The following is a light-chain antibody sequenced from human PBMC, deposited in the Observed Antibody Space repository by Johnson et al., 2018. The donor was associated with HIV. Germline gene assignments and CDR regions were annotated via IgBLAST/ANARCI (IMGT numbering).Light chain of an antibody. Sequence: SVLTQPPSVSAAPGQKVTISCSGSSSNIGNNYVSWYQQLPGTAPKLLIYEKNKRPSGIPYRFSASKSGTSATLDITGLQTGDEADYYCGTWDSSLGAHYVFGSGTEVTVL. J-gene: IGLJ1*01. V-gene: IGLV1-51*02. CDR3: GTWDSSLGAHYV. CDR2: EKN. CDR1: SSNIGNNY.